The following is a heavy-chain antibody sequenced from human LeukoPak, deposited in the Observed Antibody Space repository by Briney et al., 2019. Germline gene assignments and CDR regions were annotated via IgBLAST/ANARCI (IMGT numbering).Heavy chain of an antibody. V-gene: IGHV1-2*02. CDR3: ARAPYDFWSGSNNWFDP. D-gene: IGHD3-3*01. Sequence: ASVKVSCKASGYTFIGYYMHWVRQAPGQGLEWMGWINPNSGGTNYAQKFQGRVTMTRDTSISTAYMELSRLRSDDTAVYYCARAPYDFWSGSNNWFDPWGQGTLVTVSS. CDR1: GYTFIGYY. J-gene: IGHJ5*02. CDR2: INPNSGGT.